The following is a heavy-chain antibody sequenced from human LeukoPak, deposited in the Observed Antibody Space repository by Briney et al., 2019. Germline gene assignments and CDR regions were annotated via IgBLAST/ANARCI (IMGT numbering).Heavy chain of an antibody. CDR1: GFTFSSYG. Sequence: GGSLRLSCAASGFTFSSYGMHWVRQAPGKGLEWVAVIWYDGSNKYYADSVKGRFTISRDNSKNTLYLQMNSLRAEDTAVYHCARDRYYDILTGYSGDYFDYWGQGTLVTVSS. V-gene: IGHV3-33*01. D-gene: IGHD3-9*01. J-gene: IGHJ4*02. CDR3: ARDRYYDILTGYSGDYFDY. CDR2: IWYDGSNK.